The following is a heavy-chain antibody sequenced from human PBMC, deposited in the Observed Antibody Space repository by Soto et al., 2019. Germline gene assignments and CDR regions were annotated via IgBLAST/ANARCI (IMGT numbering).Heavy chain of an antibody. CDR1: GGSISSGGYS. CDR2: IYHSGST. Sequence: SETLSLTCAVSGGSISSGGYSWSWIRQPPGKGLEWIGYIYHSGSTYYNPSLKSRVTISVDNAKNSLYLQMNSLRAEDTAVYYCAFTYGDERSFDYWGQGTLVTVSS. D-gene: IGHD4-17*01. V-gene: IGHV4-30-2*01. J-gene: IGHJ4*02. CDR3: AFTYGDERSFDY.